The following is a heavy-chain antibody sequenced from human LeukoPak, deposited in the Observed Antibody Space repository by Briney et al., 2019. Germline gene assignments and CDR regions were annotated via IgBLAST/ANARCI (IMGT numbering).Heavy chain of an antibody. D-gene: IGHD2-8*01. J-gene: IGHJ4*02. CDR1: GFTFSSYA. CDR2: ISYDGSNK. V-gene: IGHV3-30-3*01. Sequence: PGGSLRLSCAASGFTFSSYAMHWVRQAPGKGLEWVAVISYDGSNKYYADSVKGRFTISRDNSKNTLYLQMNSLRAEDTAVYYCAKGEYQLPWVIVLMVYADYWGQGTLVTVSS. CDR3: AKGEYQLPWVIVLMVYADY.